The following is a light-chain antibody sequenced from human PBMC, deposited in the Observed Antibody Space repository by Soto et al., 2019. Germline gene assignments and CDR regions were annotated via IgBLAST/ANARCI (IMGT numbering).Light chain of an antibody. CDR1: QSVMSNY. J-gene: IGKJ1*01. CDR2: GAS. V-gene: IGKV3-20*01. Sequence: EVALTQSPGSLSLSPGERATLSCRASQSVMSNYLSWYQQKPGQPPRLLIYGASSRATGIPDRFSGSGSGTDFTLTISRLEPEDFAVYYCQQFGASLTWTFGQGTKVDIK. CDR3: QQFGASLTWT.